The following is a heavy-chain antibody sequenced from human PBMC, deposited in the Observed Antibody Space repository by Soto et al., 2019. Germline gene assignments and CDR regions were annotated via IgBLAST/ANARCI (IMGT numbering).Heavy chain of an antibody. D-gene: IGHD6-19*01. Sequence: SETLSLTCSVSGGSLNNFYWNWIRQTAGKGLEWIGRIHASGNTNYNPSLKSRATLSVDTSKNQFSLKVRSVTAADTAVYYCARSSHKGSWFDPWGQGTLVTVSS. CDR1: GGSLNNFY. V-gene: IGHV4-4*07. CDR2: IHASGNT. CDR3: ARSSHKGSWFDP. J-gene: IGHJ5*02.